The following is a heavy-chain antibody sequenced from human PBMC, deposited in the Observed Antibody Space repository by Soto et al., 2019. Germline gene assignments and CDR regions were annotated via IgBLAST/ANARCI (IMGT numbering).Heavy chain of an antibody. CDR3: ASLPLPGIRVYGVLGAGRTRGQNCFDI. CDR2: INHSGST. Sequence: SETLSLTCAIYGGAFSGYYWSWIRQPPGKGLEWIGEINHSGSTNYNPSLKSRVTISVDTSKNQFSLKLSCVTAADTAVYYCASLPLPGIRVYGVLGAGRTRGQNCFDIWGQGTMVTVSS. V-gene: IGHV4-34*01. CDR1: GGAFSGYY. D-gene: IGHD3-16*01. J-gene: IGHJ3*02.